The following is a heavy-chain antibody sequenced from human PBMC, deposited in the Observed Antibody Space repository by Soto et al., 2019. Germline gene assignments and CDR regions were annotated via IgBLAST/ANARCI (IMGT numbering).Heavy chain of an antibody. CDR1: GVPSRRRC. CDR2: IKQDGSEK. CDR3: ARAKMATIPTDY. J-gene: IGHJ4*02. V-gene: IGHV3-7*01. Sequence: GGPLRLWCTASGVPSRRRCTICGRPAPGKGLEWVANIKQDGSEKYYVDSVKGRFTISRDNAKNSLYLQMNSLRAEDTAVYYCARAKMATIPTDYWRQGSLVTASS. D-gene: IGHD5-12*01.